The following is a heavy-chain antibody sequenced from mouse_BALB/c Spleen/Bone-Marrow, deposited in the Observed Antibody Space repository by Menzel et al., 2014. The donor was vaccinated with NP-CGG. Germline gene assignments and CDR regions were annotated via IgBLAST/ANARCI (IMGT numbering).Heavy chain of an antibody. J-gene: IGHJ4*01. CDR1: GYTFTNYW. CDR3: ARALGDGYYYAMDY. CDR2: IDPSDSET. Sequence: QVQLQQSGAELVKPGAPVKLSCKASGYTFTNYWMNWVKRRPGRGLEWIGRIDPSDSETHYNQKFKDKATLTVDKSSSTAYIQLSSLTSEDSAVYYCARALGDGYYYAMDYWGQGTSVTVSS. V-gene: IGHV1-69*02. D-gene: IGHD2-3*01.